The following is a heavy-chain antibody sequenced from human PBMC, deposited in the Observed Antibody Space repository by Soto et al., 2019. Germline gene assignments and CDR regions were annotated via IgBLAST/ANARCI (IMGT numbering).Heavy chain of an antibody. J-gene: IGHJ6*02. CDR3: AKDGMPGRLELRFYYYGMDV. CDR1: GFTFSSYA. Sequence: GSLRLSCAASGFTFSSYAMSWVRQAPGKRLEWVSAISGSGGSTYYADSVKGRFTISRDNSKNTLYLQMNSLRAEDTAVYYCAKDGMPGRLELRFYYYGMDVWGQGTTVTVSS. V-gene: IGHV3-23*01. CDR2: ISGSGGST. D-gene: IGHD1-7*01.